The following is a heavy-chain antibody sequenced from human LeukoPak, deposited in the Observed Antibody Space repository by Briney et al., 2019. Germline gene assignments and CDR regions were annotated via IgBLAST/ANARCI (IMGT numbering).Heavy chain of an antibody. D-gene: IGHD6-19*01. V-gene: IGHV1-2*02. CDR3: ATHPRGSGWYYGMDV. Sequence: ASVKVSCKASGYTFTGYYMHWVRQAPGQGLEWMGWINANSGGTNYAQKFQGRVTMTRDTSISTAYMELSRLRSDDTAVYYCATHPRGSGWYYGMDVWGQGTTVTVSS. J-gene: IGHJ6*02. CDR2: INANSGGT. CDR1: GYTFTGYY.